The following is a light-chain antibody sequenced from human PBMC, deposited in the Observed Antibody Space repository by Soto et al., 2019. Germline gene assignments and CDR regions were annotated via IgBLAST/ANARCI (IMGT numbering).Light chain of an antibody. J-gene: IGKJ5*01. CDR1: QSVLYISNNKNY. CDR2: WAS. Sequence: QCLAFLSVSLVARATVACESRQSVLYISNNKNYLAWYQQKAGQPPKLLIYWASTWESGVPDRFSASGSGTDFTLTISSLQAEDAAVYYCQQYYSAISFSQGTRLEIK. CDR3: QQYYSAIS. V-gene: IGKV4-1*01.